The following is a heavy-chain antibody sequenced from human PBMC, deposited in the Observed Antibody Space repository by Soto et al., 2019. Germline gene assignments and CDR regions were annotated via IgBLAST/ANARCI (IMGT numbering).Heavy chain of an antibody. J-gene: IGHJ4*02. CDR3: ATGGSGDFTY. CDR2: IKSDGSYT. V-gene: IGHV3-74*01. D-gene: IGHD2-21*01. CDR1: GFTFNTYW. Sequence: EVQLVESGGGLVQPGGSLRLSCAASGFTFNTYWMQWVRQAPGKGLVWVSRIKSDGSYTNYADSVKGRFTISRDNAKNTLFLQMNSLGAEDTAVYYCATGGSGDFTYWGQGTLVTVSS.